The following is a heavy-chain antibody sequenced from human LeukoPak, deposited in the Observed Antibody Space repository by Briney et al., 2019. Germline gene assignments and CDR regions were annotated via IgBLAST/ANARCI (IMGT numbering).Heavy chain of an antibody. CDR1: GVSISSYY. J-gene: IGHJ5*02. Sequence: SETLSLICTVSGVSISSYYWSWIRQPAGTGLEWIGRSYTSGSTNYNPSLKSRVTMSVDTSKNQFSLKLSSVTAADTAVYYCARDNIVVVPAAMQGFWFDPWGQGTLVTVSS. CDR2: SYTSGST. CDR3: ARDNIVVVPAAMQGFWFDP. D-gene: IGHD2-2*01. V-gene: IGHV4-4*07.